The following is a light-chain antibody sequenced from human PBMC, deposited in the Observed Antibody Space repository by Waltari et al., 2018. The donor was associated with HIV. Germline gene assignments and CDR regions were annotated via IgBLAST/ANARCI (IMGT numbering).Light chain of an antibody. V-gene: IGKV4-1*01. CDR2: WAS. Sequence: DIVMTQSPESLAVSLGDWAILNCNSSQSVLHTFNNTNYSAGYQQKSGQPPKLLISWASVREPGVTDLITGSGSGTEFSLTISRLHAGDVALYYCQQFFATPITFGGGTRVEIK. CDR1: QSVLHTFNNTNY. CDR3: QQFFATPIT. J-gene: IGKJ4*01.